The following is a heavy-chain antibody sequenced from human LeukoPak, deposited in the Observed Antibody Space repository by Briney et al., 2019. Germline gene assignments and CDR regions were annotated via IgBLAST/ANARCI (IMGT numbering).Heavy chain of an antibody. J-gene: IGHJ4*02. V-gene: IGHV7-4-1*02. CDR2: INIKTGNP. D-gene: IGHD2-21*01. Sequence: GASVKVSCKASEYTFTKYAVNWVRQAPGQGLEWMGWINIKTGNPTYAQGFIGRFVFSLDTSVTTAHLQISSLKDEDTAVYYCARDKVGDRRGSYWGQGTLVTVSS. CDR1: EYTFTKYA. CDR3: ARDKVGDRRGSY.